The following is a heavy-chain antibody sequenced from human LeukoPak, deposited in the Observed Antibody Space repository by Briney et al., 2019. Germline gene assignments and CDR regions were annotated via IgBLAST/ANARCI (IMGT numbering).Heavy chain of an antibody. CDR2: MNPNSGNT. Sequence: ASVKVSCKASGYTFTTNDINRVRQATGQGPEWMGWMNPNSGNTGYAQKFQGRITMTRNTSISTAYMELRSLRSEDTAVYYCARGREYSTGPGFDYWGQGTLVTVSS. D-gene: IGHD2-8*02. CDR3: ARGREYSTGPGFDY. CDR1: GYTFTTND. V-gene: IGHV1-8*01. J-gene: IGHJ4*02.